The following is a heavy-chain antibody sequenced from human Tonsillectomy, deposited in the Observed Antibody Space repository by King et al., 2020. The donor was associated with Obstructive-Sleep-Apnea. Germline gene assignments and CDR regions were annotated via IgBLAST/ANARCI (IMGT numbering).Heavy chain of an antibody. D-gene: IGHD3-10*01. CDR2: SYPGASDS. J-gene: IGHJ4*02. Sequence: VQLVESGAEVKKPGESLKISCMGSGYSVTSYWIEWVGQMPGEGLVWMGISYPGASDSRYRPYFQGQVTTSADKSISTAYLQWSCLKASDTAMYYCARMGGYYGSGKPIDYWGQGTLVTVSS. CDR1: GYSVTSYW. V-gene: IGHV5-51*01. CDR3: ARMGGYYGSGKPIDY.